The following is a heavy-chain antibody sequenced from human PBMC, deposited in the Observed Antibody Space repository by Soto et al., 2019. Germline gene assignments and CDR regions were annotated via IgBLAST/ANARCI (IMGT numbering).Heavy chain of an antibody. J-gene: IGHJ6*02. V-gene: IGHV1-2*04. CDR3: AKGSSSWYPGMDV. Sequence: VIVSCKASGYTFTGYYMHWVRQAPGQGLEWMGWINPNSGGTNYAQKFQGWVTMTRDTSISTAYMELSRLRSDDTAVYYCAKGSSSWYPGMDVWGQGTTVTVSS. CDR1: GYTFTGYY. CDR2: INPNSGGT. D-gene: IGHD6-13*01.